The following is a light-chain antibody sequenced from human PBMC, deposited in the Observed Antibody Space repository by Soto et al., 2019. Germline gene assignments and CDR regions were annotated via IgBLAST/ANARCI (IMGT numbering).Light chain of an antibody. V-gene: IGKV1-9*01. J-gene: IGKJ1*01. CDR2: TAS. Sequence: DIQLTQSPSFLSASVGDRVTITCRASQGISSYLAWYQLKPGKAPKLLISTASSLQSVVPSRFSGSGSVTEFTLTISSLQPEDFATYYCQQLDSYPRTFGQGTKVEIK. CDR3: QQLDSYPRT. CDR1: QGISSY.